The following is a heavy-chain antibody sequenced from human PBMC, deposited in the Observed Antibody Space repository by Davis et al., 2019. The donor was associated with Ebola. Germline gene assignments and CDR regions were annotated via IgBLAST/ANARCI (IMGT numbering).Heavy chain of an antibody. CDR1: GFTFSTYY. Sequence: GGSLRLSCAASGFTFSTYYITWVRLTPGKGLEWVGLSRNKENRYNTEYAASVKGRFTLSRDDSKNLLYLEMNSLRTEDTAVYYCVTENWYRFESWGQGTLVTVSS. V-gene: IGHV3-72*01. J-gene: IGHJ4*02. D-gene: IGHD1-1*01. CDR3: VTENWYRFES. CDR2: SRNKENRYNT.